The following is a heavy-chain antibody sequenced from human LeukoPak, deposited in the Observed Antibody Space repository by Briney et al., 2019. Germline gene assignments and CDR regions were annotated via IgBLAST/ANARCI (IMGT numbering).Heavy chain of an antibody. Sequence: PGGSLRLSCAASGFTFSSYGMSWVRQAPGKGLEWVSAISGSGGSTYYADSVKGRFTISRDNSKNTLYLQMNSLRAEDTAVYYCAKDYDFWSGSVRPSDYWGQGTLVTVSS. J-gene: IGHJ4*02. V-gene: IGHV3-23*01. CDR2: ISGSGGST. D-gene: IGHD3-3*01. CDR3: AKDYDFWSGSVRPSDY. CDR1: GFTFSSYG.